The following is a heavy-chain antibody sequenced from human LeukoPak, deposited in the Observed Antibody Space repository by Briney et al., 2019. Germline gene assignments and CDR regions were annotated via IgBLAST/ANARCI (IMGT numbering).Heavy chain of an antibody. J-gene: IGHJ4*02. CDR2: ISSSGNTI. V-gene: IGHV3-48*03. CDR3: ARYSSSWHYYFDY. CDR1: GFTFSSYD. Sequence: GGSLRLSCAASGFTFSSYDMKWVRQAPGKGLEWVSYISSSGNTIYYTDSVKGRFTISRDNAQNSLYLQMNSLRAEDMAVYYCARYSSSWHYYFDYWGQGTLVTVSS. D-gene: IGHD6-13*01.